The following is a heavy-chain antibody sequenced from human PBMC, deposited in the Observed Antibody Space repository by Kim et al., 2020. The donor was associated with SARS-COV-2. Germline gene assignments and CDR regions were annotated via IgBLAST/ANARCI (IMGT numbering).Heavy chain of an antibody. V-gene: IGHV3-15*01. CDR2: IKSKTDGGTT. D-gene: IGHD2-21*02. CDR1: GFTFSNAW. J-gene: IGHJ3*02. Sequence: GGSLRLSCAASGFTFSNAWMSWVRQAPGKGLEWVGRIKSKTDGGTTDYAAPVKGRFTISRDDSKNTLYLQMNSLKTEDTAVYYCTTGLGTAIRRSYAFDIWGQGTMVTVSS. CDR3: TTGLGTAIRRSYAFDI.